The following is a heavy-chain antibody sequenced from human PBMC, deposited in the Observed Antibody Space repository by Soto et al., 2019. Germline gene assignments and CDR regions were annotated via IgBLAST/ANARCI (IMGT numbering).Heavy chain of an antibody. J-gene: IGHJ6*02. D-gene: IGHD5-12*01. CDR3: AIMEGIVATYYGMDV. CDR1: GFTVSSNY. Sequence: EVQLVESGGGLVQPGGSLRLSCAASGFTVSSNYMSWVRQAPGKGLEWVSVIYSGGSTYYADSVKGRFTISRHNSKNTLYRQMNSRRGEDTAVYYCAIMEGIVATYYGMDVCGQVTTVTVSS. CDR2: IYSGGST. V-gene: IGHV3-53*04.